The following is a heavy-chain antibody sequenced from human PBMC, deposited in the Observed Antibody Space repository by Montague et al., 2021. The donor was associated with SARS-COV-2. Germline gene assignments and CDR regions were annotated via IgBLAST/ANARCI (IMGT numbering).Heavy chain of an antibody. CDR2: IYYSGST. CDR3: ARAGSGSYSFYYYYGMDV. V-gene: IGHV4-59*08. Sequence: SETLSLTCSVSGGSISGYCWSWIRQSPGKGLEWIGYIYYSGSTNYNPSLKSRVTISVDTSKNQFSLKLSSVTAADTAVYYCARAGSGSYSFYYYYGMDVWGQGTTVTVSS. CDR1: GGSISGYC. D-gene: IGHD3-10*01. J-gene: IGHJ6*02.